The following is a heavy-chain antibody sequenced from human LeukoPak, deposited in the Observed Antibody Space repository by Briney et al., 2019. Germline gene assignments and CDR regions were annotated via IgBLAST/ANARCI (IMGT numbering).Heavy chain of an antibody. V-gene: IGHV3-7*05. CDR2: IKQDGSEK. J-gene: IGHJ4*02. D-gene: IGHD3-10*01. CDR3: ARDRVTMVRGVTYYFDY. CDR1: GFTFSSYW. Sequence: GGSLRLSCAASGFTFSSYWMSWVRQAPGKGLEWVANIKQDGSEKYYVDSVKGRFTISRDNAKNSLYLQMNSLRAEDTAVYYCARDRVTMVRGVTYYFDYWGQGTLVTVSS.